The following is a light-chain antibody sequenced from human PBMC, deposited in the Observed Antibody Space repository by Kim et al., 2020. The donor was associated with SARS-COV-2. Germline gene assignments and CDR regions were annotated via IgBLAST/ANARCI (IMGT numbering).Light chain of an antibody. Sequence: DIQVTQSPSSLSASLGDGVTISCRTSQSIGRWVAWYQQKPGTAPKSLTYAVASLQRGVPPRFRGSGSGTLFTLTISNLQPEDFATYYCQQYDRYPVTFGQGTRLEIK. V-gene: IGKV1D-16*01. CDR1: QSIGRW. CDR2: AVA. J-gene: IGKJ5*01. CDR3: QQYDRYPVT.